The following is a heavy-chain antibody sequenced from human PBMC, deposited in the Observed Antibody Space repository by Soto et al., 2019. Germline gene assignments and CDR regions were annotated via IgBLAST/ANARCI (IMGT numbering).Heavy chain of an antibody. Sequence: GASVKVSCKSSGDTFTSYGISWVRQAPGQGLEWMGWISAYNGNTNYAQKLQGRVTMTTDTSTSTAYMELRSLRSDDTAVYYCARDPRVAAAGNYYYYGMDVWGQGTTVTVSS. J-gene: IGHJ6*02. D-gene: IGHD6-13*01. CDR3: ARDPRVAAAGNYYYYGMDV. CDR1: GDTFTSYG. CDR2: ISAYNGNT. V-gene: IGHV1-18*04.